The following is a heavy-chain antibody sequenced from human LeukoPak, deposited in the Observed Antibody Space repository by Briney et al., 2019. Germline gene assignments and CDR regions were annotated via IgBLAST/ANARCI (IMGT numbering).Heavy chain of an antibody. V-gene: IGHV4-59*08. CDR2: IYYSGST. Sequence: PSETLSLTCTVSGGSISSYYWSWIRQPPGKGLEWIGYIYYSGSTNYNPSLKSRVTISVDTSKNQFSLKLSSVTAAGTAVYYCARLIDYYDSSGLFDYWGQGTLVTVSS. CDR3: ARLIDYYDSSGLFDY. D-gene: IGHD3-22*01. J-gene: IGHJ4*02. CDR1: GGSISSYY.